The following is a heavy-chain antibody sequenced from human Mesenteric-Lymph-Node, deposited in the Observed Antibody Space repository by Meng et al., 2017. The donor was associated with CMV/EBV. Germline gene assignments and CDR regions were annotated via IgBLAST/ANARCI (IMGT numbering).Heavy chain of an antibody. D-gene: IGHD2-2*02. J-gene: IGHJ1*01. Sequence: GESLKISCAASGFTFSSYEMNWVRQAPGKGLEWVSYISSSGSTIYYADSVKGRFTISRDNAKNSLYLQMNSLRAEDTAVYYCARDYCSSTSCYRWGYFQHWGQGTLVTVSS. CDR1: GFTFSSYE. CDR2: ISSSGSTI. V-gene: IGHV3-48*03. CDR3: ARDYCSSTSCYRWGYFQH.